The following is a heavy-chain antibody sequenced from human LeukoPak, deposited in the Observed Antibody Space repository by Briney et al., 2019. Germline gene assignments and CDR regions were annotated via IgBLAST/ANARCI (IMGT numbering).Heavy chain of an antibody. J-gene: IGHJ6*03. V-gene: IGHV1-46*03. Sequence: GASVKVSCKASGYTFTSYYMHWVRQAPGQGLEWMGIINPSGGSTSYAQKFQGRVTMTRDTSTSTVYMELSSLRSEDTAVYYCARETDSSSSGAFSYYYMDVWGKGTTVTVSS. CDR1: GYTFTSYY. CDR3: ARETDSSSSGAFSYYYMDV. D-gene: IGHD6-6*01. CDR2: INPSGGST.